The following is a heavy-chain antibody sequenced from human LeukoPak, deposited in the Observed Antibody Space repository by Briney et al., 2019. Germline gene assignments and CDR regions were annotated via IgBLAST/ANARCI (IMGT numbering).Heavy chain of an antibody. J-gene: IGHJ5*02. CDR3: ARYIPRPYYDILTGPIPYNWFDP. CDR1: GYSFSGYY. V-gene: IGHV1-2*02. Sequence: ASVKVSCKASGYSFSGYYMHWVRQAPGQGLEWMGWINPNSGGTNYAQKFQGRVTMTRDTSISTAYMELSRLRSDDTAVYYCARYIPRPYYDILTGPIPYNWFDPWGQGTLVTVSS. D-gene: IGHD3-9*01. CDR2: INPNSGGT.